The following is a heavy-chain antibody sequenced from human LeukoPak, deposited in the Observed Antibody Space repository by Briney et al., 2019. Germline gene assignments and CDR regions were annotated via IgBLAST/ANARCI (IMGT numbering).Heavy chain of an antibody. Sequence: PSATLSLTCTVSGYSISSGYYWGWIRQPPGKRLEWVGSIHSSGNTYYNPTLKSRVTISVDTSKNQFSLNLTSATAADAAVYYCARDLGYSGFDWAPWGQGTLVTVSS. CDR3: ARDLGYSGFDWAP. J-gene: IGHJ5*02. D-gene: IGHD5-12*01. V-gene: IGHV4-38-2*02. CDR1: GYSISSGYY. CDR2: IHSSGNT.